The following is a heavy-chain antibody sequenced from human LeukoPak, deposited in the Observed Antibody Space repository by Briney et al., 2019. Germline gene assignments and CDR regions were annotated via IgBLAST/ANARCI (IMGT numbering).Heavy chain of an antibody. J-gene: IGHJ4*02. CDR1: GGFISSGGYY. Sequence: SQTLSLTCTVSGGFISSGGYYWTWVRQHPGKGLEWLGQIYYSGSTYYHRSLTSRVTISIDTSKNQFSLKLSSVTAADTAVYYCASATLTYYYDSSGYYFGYWGQGTLVTVSS. D-gene: IGHD3-22*01. CDR2: IYYSGST. CDR3: ASATLTYYYDSSGYYFGY. V-gene: IGHV4-31*03.